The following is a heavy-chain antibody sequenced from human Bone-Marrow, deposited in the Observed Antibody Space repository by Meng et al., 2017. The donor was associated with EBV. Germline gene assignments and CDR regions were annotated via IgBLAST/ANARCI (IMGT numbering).Heavy chain of an antibody. CDR2: ISAYNGNT. CDR3: ARVSAGGIAVAGPAGGFDY. J-gene: IGHJ4*02. CDR1: GYTFTSYV. Sequence: QVPRGGSGAEVKKPGAPVKVSCKASGYTFTSYVISWVRQAPGQGLEWMGWISAYNGNTNYAQKLQGRVTMTTDTSTSTAYMELRSLRSDDTAVYYCARVSAGGIAVAGPAGGFDYWGQGTLVTVSS. V-gene: IGHV1-18*01. D-gene: IGHD6-19*01.